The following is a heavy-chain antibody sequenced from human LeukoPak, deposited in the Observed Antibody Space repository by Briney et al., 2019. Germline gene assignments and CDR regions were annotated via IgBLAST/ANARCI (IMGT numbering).Heavy chain of an antibody. V-gene: IGHV4-30-2*01. CDR2: IYHSGST. CDR1: GGSISSGGYY. J-gene: IGHJ4*02. D-gene: IGHD2-21*01. Sequence: PSETLSLTCTVSGGSISSGGYYWSWIRQPPGKGLEWIGYIYHSGSTYYNPSLKSRVTISVDTSKNQFSLKLSSVTAADTALYYCARAGDGGGGYIGVGYFWGQGALVTVSS. CDR3: ARAGDGGGGYIGVGYF.